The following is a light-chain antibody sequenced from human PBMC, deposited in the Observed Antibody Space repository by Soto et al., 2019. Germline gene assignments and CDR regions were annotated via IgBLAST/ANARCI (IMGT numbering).Light chain of an antibody. J-gene: IGLJ1*01. CDR3: CSFGGSGYV. CDR2: EVT. Sequence: QSVLTQPASVSGSPGQSITISCSGTTSDVGIVSWYQHHPGKAPKLMIHEVTKLPSGVSDRFSGSKSGNSASLTISGLQAEDEADYFCCSFGGSGYVFGTGTKVTVL. CDR1: TSDVGI. V-gene: IGLV2-23*02.